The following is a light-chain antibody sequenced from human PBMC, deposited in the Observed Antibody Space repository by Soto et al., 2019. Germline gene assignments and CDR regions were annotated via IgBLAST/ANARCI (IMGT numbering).Light chain of an antibody. CDR2: RNN. CDR1: SSNIGGNY. J-gene: IGLJ2*01. CDR3: AVWDDSLSGVV. V-gene: IGLV1-47*01. Sequence: QLVLTQAPSASGTPRQTVTFSCSGSSSNIGGNYVYWYRQLPGTAPKLLIYRNNQRPSGVPDRFSGSKSGTSASLAISGLRSEDEADYYCAVWDDSLSGVVFGGGTKLTVL.